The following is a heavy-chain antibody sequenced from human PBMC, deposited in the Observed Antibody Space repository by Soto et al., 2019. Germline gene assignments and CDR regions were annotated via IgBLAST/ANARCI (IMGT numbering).Heavy chain of an antibody. CDR3: ARGRGYDILTGYYYYYYGMDV. CDR1: GYTFTGYY. D-gene: IGHD3-9*01. CDR2: INPNSGGT. V-gene: IGHV1-2*04. Sequence: QVQLVQSGAEVKKPGASVKVSCKASGYTFTGYYMHWVRQAPGQGLEWMGWINPNSGGTNYAQKFQGWVTMTRDTSISTAYMELSRLRSDDTAVYYCARGRGYDILTGYYYYYYGMDVWGQGTTVTVSS. J-gene: IGHJ6*02.